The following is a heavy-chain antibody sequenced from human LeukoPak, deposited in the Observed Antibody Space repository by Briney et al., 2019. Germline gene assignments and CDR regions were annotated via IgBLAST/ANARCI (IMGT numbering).Heavy chain of an antibody. CDR1: GFTFSSYW. CDR2: IKQDGSEK. V-gene: IGHV3-7*01. J-gene: IGHJ4*02. CDR3: ARCNTADVPSGN. Sequence: GGSLRLSCAASGFTFSSYWMSWVRQAPGKGLEWVANIKQDGSEKYYVDSVKGRFTISRDNSKNTLYLQMNTLTPEDTALYHCARCNTADVPSGNWGQGTLVTVSS. D-gene: IGHD2/OR15-2a*01.